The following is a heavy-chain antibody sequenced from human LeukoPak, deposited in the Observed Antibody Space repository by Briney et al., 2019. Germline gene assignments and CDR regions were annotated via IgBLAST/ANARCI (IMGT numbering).Heavy chain of an antibody. CDR2: ISATGIT. CDR3: ARGKEMTRISGHYSFDY. CDR1: SGSISCYY. V-gene: IGHV4-4*07. Sequence: SETLSLPFDVSSGSISCYYWTWIRPPAGKGLEWIGRISATGITYYNPSLESRVTISLDTSNNQFSLKVTSVTAADTAVYYCARGKEMTRISGHYSFDYWGQGTLLSVSS. J-gene: IGHJ4*02. D-gene: IGHD5-24*01.